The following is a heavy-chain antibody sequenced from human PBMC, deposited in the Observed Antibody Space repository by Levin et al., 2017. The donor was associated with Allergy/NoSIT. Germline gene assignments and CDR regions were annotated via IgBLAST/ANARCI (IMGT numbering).Heavy chain of an antibody. Sequence: GSLRLSCTVSGGSISSYYWSWIRQPPGKGLEWIGYIYYSGSTNYNPSLKSRVTISVDTSKNQFSLKLSSVTAADTAVYYCASKKGKSGYYPFDYWGQGTLVTVSS. CDR1: GGSISSYY. V-gene: IGHV4-59*01. D-gene: IGHD3-22*01. CDR2: IYYSGST. CDR3: ASKKGKSGYYPFDY. J-gene: IGHJ4*02.